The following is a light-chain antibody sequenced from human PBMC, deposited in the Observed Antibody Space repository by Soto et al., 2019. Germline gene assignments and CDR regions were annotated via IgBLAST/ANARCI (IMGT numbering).Light chain of an antibody. V-gene: IGKV3-15*01. J-gene: IGKJ2*01. CDR2: GAS. Sequence: EIVMAQSPDTQSESPWDRATLSCMASQSVGSDLAWHQQKPGQAPSLLIYGASTRATGIPARFSGSGSGTEFTLTISSLQSEDFAVYYCQQYNNWPPYTVGQGTKVDIK. CDR3: QQYNNWPPYT. CDR1: QSVGSD.